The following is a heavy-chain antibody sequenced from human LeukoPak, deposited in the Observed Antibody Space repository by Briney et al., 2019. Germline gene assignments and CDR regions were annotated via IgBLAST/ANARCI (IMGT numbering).Heavy chain of an antibody. D-gene: IGHD1-26*01. CDR2: IYSGGST. CDR3: ASLRARALDI. V-gene: IGHV3-66*01. CDR1: GFTLSNKE. Sequence: GGSLRLSCAGAGFTLSNKEMNWVRQAPGKGLEWVSVIYSGGSTYYADSVKERFTISRDNSKNTLYLQMNSLRAEDTAVYYCASLRARALDIWGQGTMVTVSS. J-gene: IGHJ3*02.